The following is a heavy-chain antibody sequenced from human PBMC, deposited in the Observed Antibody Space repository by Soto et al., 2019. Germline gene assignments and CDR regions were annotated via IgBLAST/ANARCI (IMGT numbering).Heavy chain of an antibody. Sequence: SETLSLTCTVSGDSLSTYCWSWIRQPAGERLEWIGRIHDTGRTNYNPSLKSRVTMSVDTSKNQFSLRVNSVTAADTAVYYCARESVSGTYRFDSWGQGTLVTVSS. CDR1: GDSLSTYC. J-gene: IGHJ4*02. CDR2: IHDTGRT. CDR3: ARESVSGTYRFDS. D-gene: IGHD3-16*02. V-gene: IGHV4-4*07.